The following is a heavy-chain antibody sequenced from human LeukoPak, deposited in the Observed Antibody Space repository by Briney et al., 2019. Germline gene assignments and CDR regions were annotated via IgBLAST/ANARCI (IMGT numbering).Heavy chain of an antibody. V-gene: IGHV4-59*01. CDR1: GGSISSYY. Sequence: PSETLSLTCTVSGGSISSYYWSWIRQPPGKGLEWIGYIYHSGSTNYNPSLKSRVTISVDTSKNQFSLKLSSVTAADTAVYYCARDHRVIGRFGESCFDYWGQGTLVTVSS. CDR3: ARDHRVIGRFGESCFDY. J-gene: IGHJ4*02. CDR2: IYHSGST. D-gene: IGHD3-10*01.